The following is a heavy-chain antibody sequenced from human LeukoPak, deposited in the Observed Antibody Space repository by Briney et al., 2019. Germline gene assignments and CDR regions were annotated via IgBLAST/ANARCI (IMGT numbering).Heavy chain of an antibody. Sequence: SETLSLTCAVSGYSISSGYYWGWIRQPPGKGLEWIGSIYHSGSTYYNPSLKSRVTISVDTSKNQFSLKLSSVTAADTAVYYCARVGSGYNLFDYWGQGTLVTVSS. D-gene: IGHD5-12*01. CDR3: ARVGSGYNLFDY. V-gene: IGHV4-38-2*01. CDR1: GYSISSGYY. J-gene: IGHJ4*02. CDR2: IYHSGST.